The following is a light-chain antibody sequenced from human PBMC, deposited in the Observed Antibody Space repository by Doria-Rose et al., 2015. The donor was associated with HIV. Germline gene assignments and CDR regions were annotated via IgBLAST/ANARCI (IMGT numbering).Light chain of an antibody. CDR3: HQYGTSWT. CDR1: QSFSSTY. V-gene: IGKV3-20*01. J-gene: IGKJ1*01. Sequence: QSPGTLSLSPGERATLSCRASQSFSSTYLAWYQQNPGQAPSLLIYDGSTRAAGIPDRFSASGSGTDFTLTINRLEPEDFALYYCHQYGTSWTFGQGTKVEI. CDR2: DGS.